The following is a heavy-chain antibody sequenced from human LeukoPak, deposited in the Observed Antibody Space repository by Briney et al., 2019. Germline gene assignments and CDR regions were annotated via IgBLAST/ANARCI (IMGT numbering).Heavy chain of an antibody. Sequence: GGSLRLSCAAPGFTFEDYTVDWVRQAPGKTLEWVSLISWDGTPYYTDSVKGRFTISRDNSKNSLYLQMDTRRREDTAFYYCVKDLSYESSGYVFDYWGQGTLVTVSS. CDR3: VKDLSYESSGYVFDY. CDR1: GFTFEDYT. V-gene: IGHV3-43*01. J-gene: IGHJ4*02. D-gene: IGHD3-22*01. CDR2: ISWDGTP.